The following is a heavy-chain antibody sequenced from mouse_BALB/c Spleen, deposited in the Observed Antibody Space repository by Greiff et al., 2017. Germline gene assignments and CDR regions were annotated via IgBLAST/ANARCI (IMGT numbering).Heavy chain of an antibody. CDR2: IWSGGST. V-gene: IGHV2-2*02. J-gene: IGHJ3*01. Sequence: VKLMESGPGLVQPSQSLSITCTVSGFSLTSYGVHWVRQSPGKGLEWLGVIWSGGSTDYNAAFISRLSISKDNSKSQVFFKMNSLQANDTAIYYCATGYYVWFAYWGQGTLVTVSA. D-gene: IGHD2-3*01. CDR3: ATGYYVWFAY. CDR1: GFSLTSYG.